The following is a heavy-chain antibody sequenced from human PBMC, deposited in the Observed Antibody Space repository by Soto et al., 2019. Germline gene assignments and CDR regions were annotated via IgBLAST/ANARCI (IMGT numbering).Heavy chain of an antibody. CDR2: IKNKIEGGTT. Sequence: GGSLRLSCAASGFTLSNAWVSWVRQAPGKGLEWVGRIKNKIEGGTTDYAVPVKGRFTISRDDSKNMLYLQMNSLITEDTAVYYCAPNWNLDYWGQGPPVTVYS. CDR3: APNWNLDY. J-gene: IGHJ4*02. V-gene: IGHV3-15*01. CDR1: GFTLSNAW. D-gene: IGHD2-8*01.